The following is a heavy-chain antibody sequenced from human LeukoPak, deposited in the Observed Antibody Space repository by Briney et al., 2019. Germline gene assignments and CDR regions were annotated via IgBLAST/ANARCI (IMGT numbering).Heavy chain of an antibody. V-gene: IGHV4-61*05. CDR3: ARQKGYGDYRVNWFDP. J-gene: IGHJ5*02. D-gene: IGHD4-17*01. CDR2: IYYSGST. Sequence: PSETLSLTCTVSGGSISSSSYYWGWIRQPPGKGLEWIGYIYYSGSTNYNPSLKSRITISVDTSKNQFSLKLSSVTAADTAVYYCARQKGYGDYRVNWFDPWGQGTLVTVSS. CDR1: GGSISSSSYY.